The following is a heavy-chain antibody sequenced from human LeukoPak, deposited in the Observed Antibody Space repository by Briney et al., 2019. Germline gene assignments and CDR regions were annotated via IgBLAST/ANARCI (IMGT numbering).Heavy chain of an antibody. CDR3: ARPTIFGSVAFDI. Sequence: GASVKVSCKASEYTFTDYYMHWVRQAPGQGLEWMGWISAYNGNTNYAQKLQGRVTMTTDTSTSTAYMELRSLRSDDTAVYYCARPTIFGSVAFDIWGQGTMVTVSS. CDR1: EYTFTDYY. J-gene: IGHJ3*02. V-gene: IGHV1-18*04. D-gene: IGHD3-3*01. CDR2: ISAYNGNT.